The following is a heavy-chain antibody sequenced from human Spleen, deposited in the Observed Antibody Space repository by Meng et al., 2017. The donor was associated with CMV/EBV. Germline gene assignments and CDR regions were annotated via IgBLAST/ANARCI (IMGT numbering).Heavy chain of an antibody. V-gene: IGHV4-39*07. Sequence: SETLSLTCTVSGGSISSSSYYWGWIRQTPGKGLEWIGSIYYSGSTYYNPSLKSRVTISVDTSKNQFSLKLSSVTAADTAVYYCATVPGLGYCSSTSCYTGGYWGQGTLVTVSS. J-gene: IGHJ4*02. CDR1: GGSISSSSYY. CDR3: ATVPGLGYCSSTSCYTGGY. D-gene: IGHD2-2*02. CDR2: IYYSGST.